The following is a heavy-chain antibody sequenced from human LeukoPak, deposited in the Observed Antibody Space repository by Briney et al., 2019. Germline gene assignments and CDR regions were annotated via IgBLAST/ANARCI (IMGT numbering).Heavy chain of an antibody. CDR2: ISSSSSYI. CDR1: GFTFSSYS. CDR3: ARGGYCSGGSCKYYSDY. J-gene: IGHJ4*02. D-gene: IGHD2-15*01. Sequence: PGGSLRLSCAASGFTFSSYSMNWVRQAPGKGLEWVSSISSSSSYIYYADSVKGRSTISRDNAKNSLYLQMNSLRAEDTAVYYCARGGYCSGGSCKYYSDYWGQGTLVTVSS. V-gene: IGHV3-21*01.